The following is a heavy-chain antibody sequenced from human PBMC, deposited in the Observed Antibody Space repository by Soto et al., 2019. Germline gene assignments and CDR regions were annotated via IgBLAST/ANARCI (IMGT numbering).Heavy chain of an antibody. V-gene: IGHV4-39*01. Sequence: SETLSLTCTVSGGSISGTNYHWGWIRQPPGKGLEWIGNSHYSGSAYYNPSLKSRVTIFVDTSKNQVSLKLSSVTAADTAIYFCARTANWLDPWGQGTLVTVSS. J-gene: IGHJ5*02. CDR1: GGSISGTNYH. CDR3: ARTANWLDP. CDR2: SHYSGSA.